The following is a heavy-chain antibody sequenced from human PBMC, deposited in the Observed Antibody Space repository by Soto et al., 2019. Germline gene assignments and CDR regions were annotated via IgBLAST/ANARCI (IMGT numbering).Heavy chain of an antibody. CDR3: ARDQVDCSGGSCYPGLYYYYGMDV. D-gene: IGHD2-15*01. CDR2: IWYDGGNK. CDR1: GFTFSRYG. Sequence: GGSLRLSCAASGFTFSRYGMHWVRQAPGKGLEWVAVIWYDGGNKYYADSVKGRFTISRDNSRNTLYLQMNSLRAEDTAVYYRARDQVDCSGGSCYPGLYYYYGMDVWGEGTTVTV. V-gene: IGHV3-33*08. J-gene: IGHJ6*02.